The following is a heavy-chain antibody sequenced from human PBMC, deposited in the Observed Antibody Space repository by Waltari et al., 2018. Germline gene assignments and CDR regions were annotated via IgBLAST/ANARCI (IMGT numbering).Heavy chain of an antibody. CDR3: ARDPAHPRRGSSSWTGFDY. J-gene: IGHJ4*02. CDR1: GYSISSGYY. Sequence: QVQLQESGPGLVKPSETLSLTCAVSGYSISSGYYWGWIRQPPGTGLEWIGSIYHSGSTYYNPSLKSRVTISVDTSKNQFSLKLSSVTAADTAVYYCARDPAHPRRGSSSWTGFDYWGQGTLVTVSS. D-gene: IGHD6-13*01. V-gene: IGHV4-38-2*02. CDR2: IYHSGST.